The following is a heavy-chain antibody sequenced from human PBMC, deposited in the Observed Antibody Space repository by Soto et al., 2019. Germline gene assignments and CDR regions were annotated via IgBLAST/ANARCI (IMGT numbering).Heavy chain of an antibody. CDR3: ARDPRIAVAGTFRDDWFDP. CDR2: IIPILGIA. J-gene: IGHJ5*02. Sequence: SVKVSCKASGGTFSSYTISWVRQAPGQGLEWMGRIIPILGIANYAQKFQGRVTITADKSTSTAYMELSSLRSEDTAVYYCARDPRIAVAGTFRDDWFDPWGQGTLVTVS. CDR1: GGTFSSYT. V-gene: IGHV1-69*04. D-gene: IGHD6-19*01.